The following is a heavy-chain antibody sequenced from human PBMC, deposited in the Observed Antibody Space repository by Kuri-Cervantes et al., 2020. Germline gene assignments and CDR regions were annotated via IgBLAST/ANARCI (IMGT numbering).Heavy chain of an antibody. CDR2: IGTAGDT. V-gene: IGHV3-13*01. CDR1: GFTFSSYD. Sequence: GESLKISCAASGFTFSSYDMHWVRQATGKGLEWVSAIGTAGDTYYPGSVKGRFTISRENAKNSLYLQMNSLRAEDTAVYYCARGFGYKGLVRVFSSRDAFDIWGQGTMVTVSS. D-gene: IGHD5-12*01. J-gene: IGHJ3*02. CDR3: ARGFGYKGLVRVFSSRDAFDI.